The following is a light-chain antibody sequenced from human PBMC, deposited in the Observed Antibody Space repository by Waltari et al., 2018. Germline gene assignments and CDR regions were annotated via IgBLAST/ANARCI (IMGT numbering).Light chain of an antibody. CDR3: SSQSSNDVVL. Sequence: QSALTQPASVSGSPGQSVTIFFAGTSNDVGGYNSVSWYQEHPGQAPRVIIYDVSYRPSGVSDRFSGSKSGNTASLTISGLQAEDEADYYCSSQSSNDVVLFGGGTKLTVL. J-gene: IGLJ2*01. CDR2: DVS. CDR1: SNDVGGYNS. V-gene: IGLV2-14*01.